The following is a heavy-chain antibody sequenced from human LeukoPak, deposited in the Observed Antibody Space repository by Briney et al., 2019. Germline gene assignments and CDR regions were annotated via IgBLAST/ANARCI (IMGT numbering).Heavy chain of an antibody. V-gene: IGHV1-18*01. D-gene: IGHD2-8*01. J-gene: IGHJ4*02. CDR3: ATARGVGTTVDY. CDR1: GYTFTSYG. Sequence: AAVKVSCKASGYTFTSYGISWVRQPPGQGLEWMGWISAYNGNTNYAQKLQGSVIMTTDTSTSTAYMELRSLRSDDTAVYYCATARGVGTTVDYWGQGTLVTVSS. CDR2: ISAYNGNT.